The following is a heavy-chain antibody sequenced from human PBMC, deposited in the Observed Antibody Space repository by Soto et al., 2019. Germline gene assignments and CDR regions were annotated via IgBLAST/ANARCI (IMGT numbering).Heavy chain of an antibody. CDR3: ARGGGDIVVVPAATKYNWFDP. D-gene: IGHD2-2*01. Sequence: ASVKVSCKASGYTFTGYYMHWVRQAPGQGLEWMGWINPNSGGTNYAQKFQGWVTMTRETSISTAYMELSRLRSDDTAVYYCARGGGDIVVVPAATKYNWFDPWGHGTLVTVSS. V-gene: IGHV1-2*04. J-gene: IGHJ5*02. CDR2: INPNSGGT. CDR1: GYTFTGYY.